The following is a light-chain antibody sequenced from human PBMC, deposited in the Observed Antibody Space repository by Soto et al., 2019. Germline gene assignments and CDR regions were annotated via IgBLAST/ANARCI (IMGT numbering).Light chain of an antibody. Sequence: QAVVTQEPSVTVSTGVAFTLTCGSNTGAVTTSNYPNWIQQKPGQPPRTLTYSTSNTLPWTPARFSGSVVGCKAVLRVSAVRPEDEADYYCLLLYGGVQVFGGGTKLNVL. CDR1: TGAVTTSNY. V-gene: IGLV7-43*01. CDR2: STS. CDR3: LLLYGGVQV. J-gene: IGLJ2*01.